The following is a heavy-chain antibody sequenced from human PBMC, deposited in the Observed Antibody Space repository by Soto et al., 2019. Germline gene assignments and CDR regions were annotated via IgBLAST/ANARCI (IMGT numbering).Heavy chain of an antibody. CDR1: GGSISDFY. Sequence: SETLSLTCTVSGGSISDFYWSWIRQPPGKGLEWIGYIYYSGSTNYNPSLKSRVTISVDTSKNQFSLNLRSMSPADTAVYYCARGGGLAARTFDYWGPGTLVTVSS. CDR3: ARGGGLAARTFDY. J-gene: IGHJ4*02. D-gene: IGHD6-6*01. CDR2: IYYSGST. V-gene: IGHV4-59*01.